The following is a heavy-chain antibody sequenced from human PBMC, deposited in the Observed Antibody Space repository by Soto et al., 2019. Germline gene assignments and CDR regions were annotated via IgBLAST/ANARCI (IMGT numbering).Heavy chain of an antibody. CDR1: GYTFTSYD. J-gene: IGHJ6*02. D-gene: IGHD3-22*01. CDR3: ARYWTYDDSSCNYGHYYYYGMDV. CDR2: MNPNSGNT. V-gene: IGHV1-8*01. Sequence: ASVKVSCKASGYTFTSYDINWVRQATGQGLEWMGWMNPNSGNTGYAQKFQGRVTMTRDTSISTAYMELSSLRSEDTAVYYCARYWTYDDSSCNYGHYYYYGMDVWGQGTTVTVSS.